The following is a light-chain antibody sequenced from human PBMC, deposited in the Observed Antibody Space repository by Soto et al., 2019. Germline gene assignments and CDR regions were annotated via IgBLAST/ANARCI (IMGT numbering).Light chain of an antibody. V-gene: IGKV1-5*03. CDR3: QQSWT. J-gene: IGKJ1*01. CDR2: KAS. Sequence: DIQMTQSLSTLSASVGDRVTITCRASQSISSWLAWYQQKPGKAPKLLIYKASSLESGVPSRFSGSGSGTEFTLTISSLQPDDFATYYCQQSWTFGQGTKVEIK. CDR1: QSISSW.